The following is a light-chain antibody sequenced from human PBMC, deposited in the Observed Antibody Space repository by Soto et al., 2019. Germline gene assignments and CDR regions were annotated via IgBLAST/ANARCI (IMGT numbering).Light chain of an antibody. CDR3: SSYAGSNNLV. CDR1: SSDVGGFNY. Sequence: QSALTQPPSASGSPGQSVSISCTGTSSDVGGFNYVSWYHQHPGKAPRLMVYEVSKRPSGVPDRFSGSKSGNTASLTVSGLQAESEADYYCSSYAGSNNLVFGGGTKLTVL. CDR2: EVS. J-gene: IGLJ2*01. V-gene: IGLV2-8*01.